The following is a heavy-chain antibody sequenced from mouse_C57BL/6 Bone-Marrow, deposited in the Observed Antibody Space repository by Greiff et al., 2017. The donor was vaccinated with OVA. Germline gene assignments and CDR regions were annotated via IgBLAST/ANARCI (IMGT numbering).Heavy chain of an antibody. CDR3: ARSGIRRVY. CDR1: GYTFTDYY. CDR2: INPYNGGT. D-gene: IGHD2-12*01. V-gene: IGHV1-19*01. Sequence: EVKLQESGPVLVKPGASVKMSCKASGYTFTDYYMNWVKQSHGKSLEWIGVINPYNGGTSYNQKFKGKATLTVDKSSSTAYMELNSLTSEDSAVYYCARSGIRRVYSGQGTLVTVSA. J-gene: IGHJ3*01.